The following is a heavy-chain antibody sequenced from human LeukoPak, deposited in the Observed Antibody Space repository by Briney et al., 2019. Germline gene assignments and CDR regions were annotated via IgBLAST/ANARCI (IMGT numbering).Heavy chain of an antibody. J-gene: IGHJ4*02. CDR3: ARASWISTADAVC. CDR1: GGPISGYY. Sequence: PSETLSLTCIVSGGPISGYYWSWIRQPPGKGLEWIGHVSNSGITNYNPSLKSRVAISVDTSKDQFSLKLSSVTAADTATYYCARASWISTADAVCWGQGTQVTVSS. CDR2: VSNSGIT. V-gene: IGHV4-59*01. D-gene: IGHD2-2*03.